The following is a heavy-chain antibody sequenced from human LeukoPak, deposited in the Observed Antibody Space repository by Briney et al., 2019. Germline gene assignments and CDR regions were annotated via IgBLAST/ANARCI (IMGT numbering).Heavy chain of an antibody. V-gene: IGHV4-34*01. CDR2: INHSGST. J-gene: IGHJ4*02. D-gene: IGHD2-15*01. CDR1: GGSFSGYY. Sequence: PSETLSLTCAVYGGSFSGYYWSWIRQPPGKGLEWIGEINHSGSTNYNPSLKSRVTISVDTSKNQFSLKLSSVTAADTAVYYCARDQGYCSGVSCYPGFDYWGQGTLVTVSS. CDR3: ARDQGYCSGVSCYPGFDY.